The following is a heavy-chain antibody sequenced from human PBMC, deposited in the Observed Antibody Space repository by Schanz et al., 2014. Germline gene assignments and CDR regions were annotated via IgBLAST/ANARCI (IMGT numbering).Heavy chain of an antibody. CDR3: SKDKQGSRSDDS. D-gene: IGHD2-15*01. CDR1: GFTFRNYG. V-gene: IGHV3-23*04. J-gene: IGHJ5*01. CDR2: ISGSGGST. Sequence: EAQLVESGGGLVRPGGSLRLSCAASGFTFRNYGMSWVRQAPGQGLEWVSAISGSGGSTVYADSVKGRFTISRDNSRKTLYLQMNSLRADDTAVYYCSKDKQGSRSDDSWGQGTLXTVSS.